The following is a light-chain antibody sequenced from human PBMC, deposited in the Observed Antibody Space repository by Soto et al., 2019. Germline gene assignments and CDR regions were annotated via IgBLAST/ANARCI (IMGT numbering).Light chain of an antibody. J-gene: IGKJ1*01. CDR3: QQYGSSGT. V-gene: IGKV1-5*01. CDR2: DAS. Sequence: DIQMTQSPSPLSGSVGDRVTITCRASQTITTWLAWYQQKPGKAPKLLIYDASTLESGVPSRFSGSGSGTDFTLTISRLEPEDFAVYYCQQYGSSGTFGQGTKVDIK. CDR1: QTITTW.